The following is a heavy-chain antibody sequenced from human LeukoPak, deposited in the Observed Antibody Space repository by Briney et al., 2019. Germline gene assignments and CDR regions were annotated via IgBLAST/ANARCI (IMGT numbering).Heavy chain of an antibody. CDR3: ATVYSSSSPPLY. V-gene: IGHV4-59*01. CDR1: GGSFSSYY. J-gene: IGHJ4*02. CDR2: ISYSGST. Sequence: PSETLSLTCTVSGGSFSSYYWSWIRQPPGKGLEWIGYISYSGSTNYNPSLKSRVTISIDTTKNQFSLKLSSVTAADAAVYFCATVYSSSSPPLYWGQGTLVTVSS. D-gene: IGHD6-13*01.